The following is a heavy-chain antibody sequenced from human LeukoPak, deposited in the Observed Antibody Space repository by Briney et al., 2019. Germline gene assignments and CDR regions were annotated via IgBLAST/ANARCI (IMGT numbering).Heavy chain of an antibody. CDR1: GGSISADH. D-gene: IGHD5-18*01. CDR2: MYYSGST. V-gene: IGHV4-59*08. Sequence: SETLSLTCTVSGGSISADHWSWIRQPPGKGLEWIGYMYYSGSTNYNPSLKSRVTISGDTSKNHFSLKLSSVTAADTAVYYCARLNSYYFDYWGQGTWSPSPQ. J-gene: IGHJ4*02. CDR3: ARLNSYYFDY.